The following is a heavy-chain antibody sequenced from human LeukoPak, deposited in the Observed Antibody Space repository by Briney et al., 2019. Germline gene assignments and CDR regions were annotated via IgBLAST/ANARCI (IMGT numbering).Heavy chain of an antibody. D-gene: IGHD6-19*01. V-gene: IGHV3-23*01. Sequence: HTGGSLRLSCAASGFTFSSSAMSWVRQAPGKGLEWVSGISGSGNSAYYADSVKGRFTISRDNSKNTLFLQMNSLRAEDTAVYYCANDQRSTGWYKDTWGQGTLVSVSS. CDR3: ANDQRSTGWYKDT. CDR1: GFTFSSSA. J-gene: IGHJ5*02. CDR2: ISGSGNSA.